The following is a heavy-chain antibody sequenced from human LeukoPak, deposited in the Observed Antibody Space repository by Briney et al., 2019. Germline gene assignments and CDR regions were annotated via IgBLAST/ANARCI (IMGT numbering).Heavy chain of an antibody. D-gene: IGHD3-10*01. Sequence: GGSLRLSCAASGFTFSNAWMSWVRQAPGKGLEWVGRIKSKTEGGTTDYAAPVKGRFTISRDDSKNTLYLQMNSLKTEDTAVYYCYGSGARTNYWGQGTLVTVSS. V-gene: IGHV3-15*01. CDR2: IKSKTEGGTT. J-gene: IGHJ4*02. CDR1: GFTFSNAW. CDR3: YGSGARTNY.